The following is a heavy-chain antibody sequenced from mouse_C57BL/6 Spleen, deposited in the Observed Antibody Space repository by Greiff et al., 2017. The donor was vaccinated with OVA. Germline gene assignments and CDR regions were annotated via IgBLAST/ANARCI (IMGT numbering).Heavy chain of an antibody. D-gene: IGHD2-5*01. Sequence: VQRVESGPELVKPGASVKISCKASGYAFSSSWMNWVKQRPGKGLEWIGRIYPGDGDTNYNGKFKGKATLTADKSSSTAYMQLSSLTSEDSAVYFCASEGKSNYVYAMDYWGQGTSVTVSS. CDR3: ASEGKSNYVYAMDY. CDR2: IYPGDGDT. V-gene: IGHV1-82*01. CDR1: GYAFSSSW. J-gene: IGHJ4*01.